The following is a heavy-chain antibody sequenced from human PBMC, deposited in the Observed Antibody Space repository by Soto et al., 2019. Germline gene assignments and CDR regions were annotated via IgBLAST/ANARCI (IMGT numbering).Heavy chain of an antibody. Sequence: EVQLLESGGDLVQPGGSLRLSCAASGFTLRSYAMTWVRQAPGKGLEWVSSISYNGGTTYYADSVKGRFTISRDTSKTLLFLQINSLNAENTALYYWAKDVVAVPPTMGFDYWGQGTLVTVSS. D-gene: IGHD2-2*01. CDR2: ISYNGGTT. V-gene: IGHV3-23*01. CDR3: AKDVVAVPPTMGFDY. J-gene: IGHJ4*02. CDR1: GFTLRSYA.